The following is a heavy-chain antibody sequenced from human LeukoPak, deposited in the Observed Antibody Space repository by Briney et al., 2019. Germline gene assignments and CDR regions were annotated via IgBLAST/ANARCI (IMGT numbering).Heavy chain of an antibody. J-gene: IGHJ6*02. CDR1: GGSISSYY. D-gene: IGHD3-10*01. CDR2: IYTSGST. Sequence: SETLSLTCTVSGGSISSYYWSWIRQPAGKGLEWIGRIYTSGSTNYNPSLKSRVTMSVDTSKNQFSLKLSSVTAADTAAYYCARGGVYGSGSYYYYYYGMDVWGQGTTVTVSS. V-gene: IGHV4-4*07. CDR3: ARGGVYGSGSYYYYYYGMDV.